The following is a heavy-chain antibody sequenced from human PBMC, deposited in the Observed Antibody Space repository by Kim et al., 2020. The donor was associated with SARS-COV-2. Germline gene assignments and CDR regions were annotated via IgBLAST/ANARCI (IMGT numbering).Heavy chain of an antibody. Sequence: GGSLRLSCTASGFTFGDYAMSWFRQAPGKGLEWVGFISGKAYGGTTEYAASVEGRFTISRDDAKSIAYLQMNSLKTEDTAVYYCTRVGVRDSRTYWYFELWGRGTLVTVSS. CDR1: GFTFGDYA. CDR3: TRVGVRDSRTYWYFEL. D-gene: IGHD3-10*01. V-gene: IGHV3-49*03. J-gene: IGHJ2*01. CDR2: ISGKAYGGTT.